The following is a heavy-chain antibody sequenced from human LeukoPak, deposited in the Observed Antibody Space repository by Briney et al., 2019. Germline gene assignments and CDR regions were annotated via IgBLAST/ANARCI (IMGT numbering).Heavy chain of an antibody. Sequence: PSETLSLTCTVSGGSISSYYWSWIRQPPGKGLEWIGYIYYSGNTNCNPSLKSRVSIAIDTSKNQFSLQLSSVTAADTAVYYCARDRDSSGLRDFDLWGRGTLVTVSA. CDR3: ARDRDSSGLRDFDL. V-gene: IGHV4-59*01. D-gene: IGHD3-22*01. CDR1: GGSISSYY. J-gene: IGHJ2*01. CDR2: IYYSGNT.